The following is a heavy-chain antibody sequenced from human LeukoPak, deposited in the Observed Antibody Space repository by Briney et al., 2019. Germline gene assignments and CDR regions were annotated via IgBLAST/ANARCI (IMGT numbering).Heavy chain of an antibody. CDR3: ARSGGYYPARNWFDP. D-gene: IGHD3-22*01. CDR2: ISGSSSYI. CDR1: GFTFSSYS. V-gene: IGHV3-21*01. Sequence: GGSLRLSCAASGFTFSSYSMNWVRQAPGKGLEWVSSISGSSSYIYYADSVKGLFTISRDNAKNSLYLQMNSLRAEDTALYYCARSGGYYPARNWFDPWGQGTLVTVSS. J-gene: IGHJ5*02.